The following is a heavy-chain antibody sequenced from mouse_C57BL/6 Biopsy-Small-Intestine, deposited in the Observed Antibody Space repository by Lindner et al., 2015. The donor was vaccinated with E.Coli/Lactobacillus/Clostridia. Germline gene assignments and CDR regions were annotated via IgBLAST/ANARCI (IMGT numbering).Heavy chain of an antibody. CDR1: GGTFSNHF. Sequence: SVKVSCKASGGTFSNHFINWVRQAPGQGLEWMGRIIPILGTPNYAQKFQGRVTISADKSTSTAYMELSSLRSEDTAVYYCARPSASGGSRPLPHDAFDIWGQGTVVTVSS. CDR2: IIPILGTP. J-gene: IGHJ3*01. V-gene: IGHV1-74*01. CDR3: ARPSASGGSRPLPHDAFDI. D-gene: IGHD1-1*02.